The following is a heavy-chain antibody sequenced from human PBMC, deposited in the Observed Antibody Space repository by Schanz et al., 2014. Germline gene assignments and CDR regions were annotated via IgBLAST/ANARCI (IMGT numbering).Heavy chain of an antibody. D-gene: IGHD6-6*01. CDR1: GYTFTGYY. V-gene: IGHV1-2*02. CDR3: ARAGQDFEYSSLSPIWYFDL. J-gene: IGHJ2*01. CDR2: INPNSGGT. Sequence: QVQLVQSGAEVKKPGASVKVSCKASGYTFTGYYMHWVRQAPGQGLEWMGWINPNSGGTNYAQKFQGRVTMTRATSTSTAYMELSRLRSADTAVYYCARAGQDFEYSSLSPIWYFDLWGRGTLVTVSS.